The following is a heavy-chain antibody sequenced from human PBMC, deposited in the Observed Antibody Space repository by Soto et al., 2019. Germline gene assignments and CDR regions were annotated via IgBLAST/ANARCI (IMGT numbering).Heavy chain of an antibody. CDR1: GFTFSSYW. J-gene: IGHJ6*03. CDR3: ARDHYDFWSGYYISYYMDV. D-gene: IGHD3-3*01. CDR2: IKQDGNEK. V-gene: IGHV3-7*01. Sequence: PGGSLRLSCAASGFTFSSYWMSWVRQAPGKKLDWVANIKQDGNEKYYVDSVKGRFTISRDNAKNSLYLQMNSLRVEDTAVYYCARDHYDFWSGYYISYYMDVWGKGTTVTVSS.